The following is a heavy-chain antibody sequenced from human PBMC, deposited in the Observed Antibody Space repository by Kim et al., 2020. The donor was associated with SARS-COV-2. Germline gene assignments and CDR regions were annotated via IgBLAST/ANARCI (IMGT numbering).Heavy chain of an antibody. J-gene: IGHJ1*01. CDR1: GFIFSNDW. CDR3: TRDLDFQH. V-gene: IGHV3-15*01. Sequence: GGSLRLSCAASGFIFSNDWMNWVRQEPGKGLEWVGRIKSITNGGKTDYAAPVKGRFTISRDDSKNTLYLQMNSLKTEDTAVYYCTRDLDFQHWGQGTLVTVSS. CDR2: IKSITNGGKT.